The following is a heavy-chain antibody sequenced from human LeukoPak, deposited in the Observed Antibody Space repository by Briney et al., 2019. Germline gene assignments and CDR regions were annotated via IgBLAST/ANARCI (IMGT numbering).Heavy chain of an antibody. J-gene: IGHJ4*02. CDR3: AKEGYYGSGSYPYYFDY. V-gene: IGHV3-23*01. D-gene: IGHD3-10*01. CDR1: GFTFSSYA. Sequence: PGGSLRLSCAASGFTFSSYAMSWVRQAPGKGLEWVSGIKNSGSSTFYADSVQGRFTISRDNSKNTLFLQMNSLRAEDTAVYYCAKEGYYGSGSYPYYFDYWGQGTLVTVSS. CDR2: IKNSGSST.